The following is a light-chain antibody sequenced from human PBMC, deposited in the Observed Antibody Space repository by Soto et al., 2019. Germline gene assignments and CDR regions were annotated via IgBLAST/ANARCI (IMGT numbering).Light chain of an antibody. CDR2: GAS. Sequence: EIVLTQSPGTLSLSPGERATLSCRASQSVSSSYLAWYQQKPGQAPRLLIYGASSRATGIPDRFSGSESGTDFTLTISRLEPEDFAVYYCQQYGRTFGQGTKVEIK. V-gene: IGKV3-20*01. J-gene: IGKJ1*01. CDR3: QQYGRT. CDR1: QSVSSSY.